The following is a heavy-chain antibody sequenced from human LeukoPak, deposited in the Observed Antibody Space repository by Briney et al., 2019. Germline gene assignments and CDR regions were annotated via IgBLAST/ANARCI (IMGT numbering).Heavy chain of an antibody. CDR3: ARVRDTRGYYYYYMDV. J-gene: IGHJ6*03. CDR2: ISGSGGST. CDR1: GFTFSSYA. Sequence: GGSLRLSCAASGFTFSSYAMSWVRQAPGKGLEWVSAISGSGGSTYYADSVKGRFTISRDNAKNSLYLQMNSLRAEDTALYYCARVRDTRGYYYYYMDVWGKGTTVTVSS. D-gene: IGHD3-10*01. V-gene: IGHV3-23*01.